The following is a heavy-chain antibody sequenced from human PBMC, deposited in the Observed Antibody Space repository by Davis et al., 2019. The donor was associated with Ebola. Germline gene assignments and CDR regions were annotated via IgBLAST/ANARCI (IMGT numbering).Heavy chain of an antibody. J-gene: IGHJ4*02. CDR3: VRDLRGWGDFDY. CDR2: INPSRGTT. D-gene: IGHD3-10*01. V-gene: IGHV1-46*01. Sequence: ASVKVSCKASGGTFSSYAISWVRQAPGQGLEWMGIINPSRGTTTYAQKFQGRVTITRDTSTNTLYMELSSLTSGDTAVYYCVRDLRGWGDFDYWGQGTLVTVSS. CDR1: GGTFSSYA.